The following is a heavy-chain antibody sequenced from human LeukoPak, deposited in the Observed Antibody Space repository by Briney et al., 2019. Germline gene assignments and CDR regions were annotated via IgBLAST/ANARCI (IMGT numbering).Heavy chain of an antibody. CDR3: GRGDTTFDY. J-gene: IGHJ4*02. CDR1: GFTFSSYC. D-gene: IGHD5-18*01. V-gene: IGHV3-7*04. CDR2: IKQDGSEK. Sequence: SGGSLRLSCAASGFTFSSYCMSWVRQAPGKGLEWVANIKQDGSEKYYVDSVKGRFTISRDNAKNSLYLQMNSLRAEDTAVYYCGRGDTTFDYWGQGTLVTVSS.